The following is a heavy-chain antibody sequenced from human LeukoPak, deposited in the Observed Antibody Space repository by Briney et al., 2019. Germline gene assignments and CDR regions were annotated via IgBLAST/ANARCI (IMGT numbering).Heavy chain of an antibody. CDR1: GFTFSFYW. V-gene: IGHV3-7*01. CDR3: ARDTWGYFDY. CDR2: INQDGREK. J-gene: IGHJ4*02. Sequence: PVGSLRLSCAASGFTFSFYWMTWVRQAPGKGLEWVANINQDGREKYYVDSVKGRFTISRDNTQNSLYLKMNSLRAEDTAVYYCARDTWGYFDYWGQGTRVTVPS. D-gene: IGHD3-16*01.